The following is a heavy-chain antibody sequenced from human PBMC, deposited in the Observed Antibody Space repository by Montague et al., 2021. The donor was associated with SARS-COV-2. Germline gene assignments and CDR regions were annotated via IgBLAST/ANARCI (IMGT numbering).Heavy chain of an antibody. J-gene: IGHJ4*02. CDR3: ARESGSFHDGGYFDY. Sequence: SLRLSCAASGFTFSSYWMSWVRQAPGKGLEWVANIKQDGSEKYYVDSVKGRFTISRDNSKSTLYLQMNSLRTEDTAVYYCARESGSFHDGGYFDYWGQGSLVTVSS. V-gene: IGHV3-7*01. CDR2: IKQDGSEK. CDR1: GFTFSSYW. D-gene: IGHD1-26*01.